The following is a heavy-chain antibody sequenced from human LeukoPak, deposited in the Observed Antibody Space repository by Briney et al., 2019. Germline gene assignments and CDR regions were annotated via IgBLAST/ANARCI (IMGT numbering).Heavy chain of an antibody. CDR1: GGSFSGYY. CDR3: AREGDYYDSSGYGY. D-gene: IGHD3-22*01. CDR2: INHSGST. Sequence: SETLSLTCAVYGGSFSGYYWSWIRQPPGKGLEWIGEINHSGSTNYNPSLKSRVTISVDTSKNQFSLKLSSVTAADTAVYYCAREGDYYDSSGYGYWGQGTLVTVSS. J-gene: IGHJ4*02. V-gene: IGHV4-34*01.